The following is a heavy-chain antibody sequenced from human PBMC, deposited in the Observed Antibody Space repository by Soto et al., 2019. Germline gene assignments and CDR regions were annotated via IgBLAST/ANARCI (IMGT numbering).Heavy chain of an antibody. V-gene: IGHV1-69*06. D-gene: IGHD6-13*01. Sequence: SVKVSCKASGGTFSSYAISWVRQAPGQGLEWMGGIIPIFGTANYAQKFQGRVTITADKSTSTAYMELSSLRSEDTAVYYCAREMAPGIAAAGTSGDNWFDPWGQGTLVTVSS. J-gene: IGHJ5*02. CDR1: GGTFSSYA. CDR2: IIPIFGTA. CDR3: AREMAPGIAAAGTSGDNWFDP.